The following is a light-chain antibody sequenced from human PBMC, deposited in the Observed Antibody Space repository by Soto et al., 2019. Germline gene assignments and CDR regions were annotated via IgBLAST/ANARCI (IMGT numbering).Light chain of an antibody. J-gene: IGKJ4*01. CDR1: QSVSSY. CDR2: DSS. CDR3: QQRSVWPLT. Sequence: EIVLTQFPATLSLSPGDGATLSCRPSQSVSSYLAWYQQKRGQAPRLLIYDSSNRATGIPARFSGSGSGTDFSLIISSLEPEDFAVYYCQQRSVWPLTFGGGTKVDIK. V-gene: IGKV3-11*01.